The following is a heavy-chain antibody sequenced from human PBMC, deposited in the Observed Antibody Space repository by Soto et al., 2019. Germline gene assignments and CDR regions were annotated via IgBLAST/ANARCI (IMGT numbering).Heavy chain of an antibody. V-gene: IGHV4-30-4*01. D-gene: IGHD1-1*01. J-gene: IGHJ6*02. Sequence: QVQLQESGPGLVKPSQTLSLTCTVSGGSISSGDYYWSWIRQPPGKGLEWIGYIYYSGSTYYNPSLKGRVTRSADTANNQFSLKLSSVTAADTAVYYCASGYNWNDGYYYGMDVWGQGTTVTVSS. CDR1: GGSISSGDYY. CDR3: ASGYNWNDGYYYGMDV. CDR2: IYYSGST.